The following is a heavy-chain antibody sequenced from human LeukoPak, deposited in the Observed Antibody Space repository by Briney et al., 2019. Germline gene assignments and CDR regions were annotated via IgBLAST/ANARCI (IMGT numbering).Heavy chain of an antibody. D-gene: IGHD1-26*01. J-gene: IGHJ6*02. CDR1: GGSISSSSYY. Sequence: SETLSLTCTVSGGSISSSSYYWSWIRQPPGKGLEWIGYIYYSGSTNYNPSLKSRVTISVDTSKNQFSLKLSSVTAADTAVYYCARGLGSSTPWYYYYGMDVWGQGTTVTVSS. CDR2: IYYSGST. CDR3: ARGLGSSTPWYYYYGMDV. V-gene: IGHV4-61*01.